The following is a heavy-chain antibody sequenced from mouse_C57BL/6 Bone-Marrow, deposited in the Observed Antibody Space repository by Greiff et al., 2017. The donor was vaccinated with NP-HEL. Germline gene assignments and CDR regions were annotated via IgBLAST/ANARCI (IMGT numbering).Heavy chain of an antibody. CDR2: IRSTSSNYAT. J-gene: IGHJ1*03. Sequence: EVKLQESGGGLVQPKGSLKLSCAASGFTFNTYAMHWVRQAPGKGLEWVARIRSTSSNYATYYADSVKDRFTISRDDSQSMLYLQMNNLKTEDTAMYYFVREPVVADWYFDVWGTGTTVTVSS. D-gene: IGHD1-1*01. CDR1: GFTFNTYA. V-gene: IGHV10-3*01. CDR3: VREPVVADWYFDV.